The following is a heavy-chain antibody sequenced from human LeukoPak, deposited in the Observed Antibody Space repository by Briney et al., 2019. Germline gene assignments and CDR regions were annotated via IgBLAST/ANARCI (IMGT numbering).Heavy chain of an antibody. D-gene: IGHD6-6*01. CDR2: IYYSGST. J-gene: IGHJ6*03. V-gene: IGHV4-39*01. Sequence: SETLSLTCTVSGGSISSSSYYWGWIRQPPGKGLEWIGSIYYSGSTYYNPSLKSRVTISVDTSKNQFSLKLSSVTAADTAVYYCARRIETVLGYYYYYMDVWGKGTTVTVSS. CDR3: ARRIETVLGYYYYYMDV. CDR1: GGSISSSSYY.